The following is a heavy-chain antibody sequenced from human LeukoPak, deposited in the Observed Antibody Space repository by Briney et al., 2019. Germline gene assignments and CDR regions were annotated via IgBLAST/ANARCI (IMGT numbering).Heavy chain of an antibody. D-gene: IGHD3/OR15-3a*01. J-gene: IGHJ4*02. CDR1: GGSLTGFY. V-gene: IGHV4-34*01. CDR3: ARERDWQSGQNEELDY. Sequence: SETLSLSCAVIGGSLTGFYWTWVRQSPGKGLEWIGAKNVRGNTFYNPSLMSRVTMSFDTSENQFSLELKSVTAADTGVYFCARERDWQSGQNEELDYWGQGTLVTVSS. CDR2: KNVRGNT.